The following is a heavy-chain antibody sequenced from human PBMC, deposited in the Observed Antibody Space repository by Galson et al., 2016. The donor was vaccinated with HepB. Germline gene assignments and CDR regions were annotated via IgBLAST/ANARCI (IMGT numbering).Heavy chain of an antibody. CDR2: VRWNSGSI. D-gene: IGHD1-14*01. V-gene: IGHV3-9*01. CDR1: GFTFDEFS. CDR3: AKGLYPRLHPDLDY. Sequence: SLRLSCAASGFTFDEFSMHWVRQAPAKGLAVVSGVRWNSGSIGYAGSVKGRFTISRDNTTNSLFLQMNSLRADDTAVYYCAKGLYPRLHPDLDYWGHGTQVTISS. J-gene: IGHJ4*01.